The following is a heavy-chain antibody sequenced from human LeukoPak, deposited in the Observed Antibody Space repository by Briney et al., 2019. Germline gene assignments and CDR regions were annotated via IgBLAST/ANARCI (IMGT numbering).Heavy chain of an antibody. CDR3: ARDLIGSGRYCRSTSCYGWPDY. J-gene: IGHJ4*02. CDR2: SSAYKGNT. CDR1: GYTFTSYG. Sequence: PGASVTVSCKASGYTFTSYGISWLGQAPGQELEWLGWSSAYKGNTKYAQTLQGRVTMTTDTSTSTAYMELRSLRSDDTAVYYCARDLIGSGRYCRSTSCYGWPDYWGQGTLVTVSS. D-gene: IGHD2-2*01. V-gene: IGHV1-18*01.